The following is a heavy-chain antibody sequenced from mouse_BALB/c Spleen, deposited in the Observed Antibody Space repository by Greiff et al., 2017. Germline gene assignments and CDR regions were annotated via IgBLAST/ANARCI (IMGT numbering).Heavy chain of an antibody. CDR1: GFTFSNYA. Sequence: EVQLVESGGGLVKPGGSLKLSCAASGFTFSNYAMSWVRRTPEKRLEWVASISSGGSTYYPDSVKGRFTISRDNARNILYLQMSSLRSEDTAMYYCARGEAYYYGSNYGYFDYWGQGTTLTVSS. V-gene: IGHV5-6-5*01. CDR3: ARGEAYYYGSNYGYFDY. D-gene: IGHD1-1*01. CDR2: ISSGGST. J-gene: IGHJ2*01.